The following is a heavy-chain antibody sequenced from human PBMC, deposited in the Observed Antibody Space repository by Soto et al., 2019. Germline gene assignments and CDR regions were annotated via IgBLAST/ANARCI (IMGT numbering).Heavy chain of an antibody. CDR3: APDPELYRPHS. CDR2: ISGSGGST. V-gene: IGHV3-23*01. J-gene: IGHJ4*02. Sequence: GSLRLSCAASGFTFSSYAISWVRQAPGKGLEWVSAISGSGGSTYYADSVKGRFTISRDNSKNTLYLQMNSLRAEDTAVYYCAPDPELYRPHSWGQGTLVTVSS. D-gene: IGHD2-2*02. CDR1: GFTFSSYA.